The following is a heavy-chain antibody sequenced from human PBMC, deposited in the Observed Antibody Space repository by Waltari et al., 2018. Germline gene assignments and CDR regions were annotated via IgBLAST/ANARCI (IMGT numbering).Heavy chain of an antibody. J-gene: IGHJ4*02. D-gene: IGHD6-19*01. Sequence: QVQLVQSGAEVKKPGSSVKVSCKASGGTFSSYAISWVRQAPGQGLEWMGGTIPIFGTANYAQKFQGRVTITADKSTSTAYMELSSLRSEDTAVYYCASQYSSGWSYYTDPFDYWGQGTLVTVSS. CDR3: ASQYSSGWSYYTDPFDY. CDR1: GGTFSSYA. CDR2: TIPIFGTA. V-gene: IGHV1-69*14.